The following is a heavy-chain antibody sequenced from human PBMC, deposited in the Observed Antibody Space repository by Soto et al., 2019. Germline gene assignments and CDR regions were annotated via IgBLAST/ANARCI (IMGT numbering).Heavy chain of an antibody. D-gene: IGHD3-10*01. Sequence: EVQLLESGGGLVQPGGSLRLSCAASGFTFSSYAMSWFRQAPGKGLEWVSAISGSGGSTYYADSVKGRFTISRDNSKNTLYLQMNSLRAEDTAVYYCAKGRVWFGAGMDVWGQGNTVTVSS. CDR1: GFTFSSYA. CDR3: AKGRVWFGAGMDV. CDR2: ISGSGGST. J-gene: IGHJ6*02. V-gene: IGHV3-23*01.